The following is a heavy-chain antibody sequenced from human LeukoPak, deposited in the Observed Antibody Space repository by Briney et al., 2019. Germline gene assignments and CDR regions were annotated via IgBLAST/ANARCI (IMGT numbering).Heavy chain of an antibody. CDR2: ISAYNGNT. J-gene: IGHJ3*02. CDR3: ATTAVAGPNDAFDI. Sequence: ASVKVSCKASGYTFTSYGISWVRRAPGQGLEWMGWISAYNGNTNYAQKLQGRVTMTTDTSTSTAYMELRSLRSDDTAVYYCATTAVAGPNDAFDIWGQGTMVTVSS. CDR1: GYTFTSYG. D-gene: IGHD6-19*01. V-gene: IGHV1-18*01.